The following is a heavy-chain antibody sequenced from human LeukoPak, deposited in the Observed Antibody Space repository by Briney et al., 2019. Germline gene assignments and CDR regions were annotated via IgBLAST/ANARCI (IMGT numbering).Heavy chain of an antibody. CDR2: ISSNGGST. CDR1: GFTFSSYA. V-gene: IGHV3-64*01. J-gene: IGHJ4*02. D-gene: IGHD4-17*01. CDR3: ARGTTVTHPYFDY. Sequence: GGSLRLSCAASGFTFSSYAMHWVRQAPGKGLEYVSAISSNGGSTYYANSVKGRFTISRDNSKNTLYLQMGSLRAEDMAVYYCARGTTVTHPYFDYWGQGTPVTVSS.